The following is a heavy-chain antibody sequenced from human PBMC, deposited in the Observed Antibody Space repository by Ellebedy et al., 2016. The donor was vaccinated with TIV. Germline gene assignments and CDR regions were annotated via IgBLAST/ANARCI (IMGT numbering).Heavy chain of an antibody. J-gene: IGHJ4*02. Sequence: PGGSLRLSCAASGFTFSSYAMSWVRQAPGKGLEWVSAISGSGGSTYYADSVKGRFTISRDTSKNTLYLQMNSLRAEDTAVYYCAKDLGSRGCYGVYWGQGTLVTVSS. CDR2: ISGSGGST. D-gene: IGHD6-19*01. CDR3: AKDLGSRGCYGVY. CDR1: GFTFSSYA. V-gene: IGHV3-23*01.